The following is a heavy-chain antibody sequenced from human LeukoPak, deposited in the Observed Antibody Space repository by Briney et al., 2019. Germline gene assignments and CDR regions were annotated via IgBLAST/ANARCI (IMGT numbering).Heavy chain of an antibody. V-gene: IGHV3-30*18. CDR2: ISYDGSNK. Sequence: PGGSLRLSCAASGFTFSNSAMTWVRQAPGKGLEWVAVISYDGSNKYYADSVKGRFTISRDNSKNTLYLQMNSLRAEDTAVYYCAKEQFDYWGQGTLVTVSS. J-gene: IGHJ4*02. CDR3: AKEQFDY. CDR1: GFTFSNSA.